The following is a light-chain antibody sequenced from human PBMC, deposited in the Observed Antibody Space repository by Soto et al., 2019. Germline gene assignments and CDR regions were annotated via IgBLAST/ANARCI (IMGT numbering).Light chain of an antibody. CDR2: GNT. CDR1: SPNIGAGYD. Sequence: QSVLTQPPSVSGAPGQRVTISCTGGSPNIGAGYDVHWYQQLPRRAPKLLINGNTNRPSGVPDRFSGSKSGTSASLAITGLQAEDEADYFCQSHDSSLTTYVFGTGTKLTVL. V-gene: IGLV1-40*01. J-gene: IGLJ1*01. CDR3: QSHDSSLTTYV.